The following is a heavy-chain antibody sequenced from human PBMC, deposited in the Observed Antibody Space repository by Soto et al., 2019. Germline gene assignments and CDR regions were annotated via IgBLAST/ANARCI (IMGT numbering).Heavy chain of an antibody. D-gene: IGHD2-15*01. CDR1: GFTFSSYG. CDR3: AKDRLVAGNSGMDV. Sequence: GGSLRLSCAASGFTFSSYGMHWVRQAPGKGLEWVAVISYDGSNKYYADSVKGRFTISRDNSKNTLYLQMNSLRAEDTAVYYCAKDRLVAGNSGMDVWGQGTTVTVYS. J-gene: IGHJ6*02. V-gene: IGHV3-30*18. CDR2: ISYDGSNK.